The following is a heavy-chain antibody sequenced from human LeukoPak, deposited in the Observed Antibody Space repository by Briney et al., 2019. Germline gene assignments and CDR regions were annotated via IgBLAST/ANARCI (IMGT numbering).Heavy chain of an antibody. V-gene: IGHV1-3*01. CDR2: INAGNGNT. D-gene: IGHD6-13*01. CDR3: ARAIAAAGTSSWFDP. J-gene: IGHJ5*02. Sequence: ASVKVSCKASGYTFTSYAMHWVRQAPGQRLEWMGWINAGNGNTKYSQKFQGRVTITRDTSASTAYMELSSLRSEDTAVYHCARAIAAAGTSSWFDPWGQGTLATVSS. CDR1: GYTFTSYA.